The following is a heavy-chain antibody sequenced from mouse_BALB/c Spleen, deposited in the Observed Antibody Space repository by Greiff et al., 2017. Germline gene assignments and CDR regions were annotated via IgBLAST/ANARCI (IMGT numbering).Heavy chain of an antibody. D-gene: IGHD1-2*01. J-gene: IGHJ1*01. V-gene: IGHV14-3*02. CDR2: IDPANGNT. CDR3: ARGSGRLQGYFDV. CDR1: GFNIKDTY. Sequence: VQLQQSGAELVKPGASVKLSCTASGFNIKDTYMHWVQQRPEQGLEWIGRIDPANGNTKYDPKFQGKVTITADTSSNTAYLQLSRLTSEDTAVYYCARGSGRLQGYFDVWGAGTTVTVSS.